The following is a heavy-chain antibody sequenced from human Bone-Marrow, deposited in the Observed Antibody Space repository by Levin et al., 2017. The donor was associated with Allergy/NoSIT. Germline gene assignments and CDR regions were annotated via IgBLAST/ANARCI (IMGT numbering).Heavy chain of an antibody. CDR1: GGSLNNYA. CDR3: ARGVRFLEWLSNTRHYYYYGMDV. J-gene: IGHJ6*02. V-gene: IGHV1-69*13. CDR2: IIPSFGST. Sequence: GAAVKVSCKASGGSLNNYAISWVRQAPGQGLEWMGGIIPSFGSTNYAQTFQDRVTITADESTNRAYMELRGLRSEDTAVYYCARGVRFLEWLSNTRHYYYYGMDVWGQGTTVTVSS. D-gene: IGHD3-3*01.